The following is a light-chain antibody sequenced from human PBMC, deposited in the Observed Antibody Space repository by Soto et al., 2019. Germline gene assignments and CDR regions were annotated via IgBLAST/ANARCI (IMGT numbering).Light chain of an antibody. CDR2: EVS. CDR1: SSDVGGYNF. CDR3: AAWDHSLQGWV. J-gene: IGLJ3*02. V-gene: IGLV2-14*01. Sequence: QSALTQPASVSGSPGQSITISCTGTSSDVGGYNFVSWYQQHPGRAPKLMIYEVSHRPSGVPDRFSGSRSGSSASLVIVGLQSEDEADYYCAAWDHSLQGWVFGGGTKLTVL.